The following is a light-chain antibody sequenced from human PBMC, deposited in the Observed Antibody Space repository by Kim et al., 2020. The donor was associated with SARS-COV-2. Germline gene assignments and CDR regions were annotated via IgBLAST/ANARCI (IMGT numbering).Light chain of an antibody. CDR3: QAWDSNTYV. V-gene: IGLV3-1*01. Sequence: SGSPGKTASIPCSGDRLRNKYVAWYQQKPGQSPVLVIYQDTKRPSGIPGRFSGSNSGNTATLTISETQPLDEADYYCQAWDSNTYVFGAGTQLTVL. J-gene: IGLJ1*01. CDR1: RLRNKY. CDR2: QDT.